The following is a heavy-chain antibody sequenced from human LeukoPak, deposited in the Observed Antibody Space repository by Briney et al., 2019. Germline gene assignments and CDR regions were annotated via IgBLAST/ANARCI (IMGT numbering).Heavy chain of an antibody. D-gene: IGHD4-23*01. CDR1: GFTFTTSG. CDR3: TKDCSGANSGNDY. CDR2: ISYDGRNE. Sequence: GGSLRLSCAASGFTFTTSGMHWVRQAPGKGLEWVAFISYDGRNEFYADSVKGRFTISRDNSKNTLYLQMNSLTAEDTAVYYCTKDCSGANSGNDYWGQGTLVTVSS. V-gene: IGHV3-30*18. J-gene: IGHJ4*02.